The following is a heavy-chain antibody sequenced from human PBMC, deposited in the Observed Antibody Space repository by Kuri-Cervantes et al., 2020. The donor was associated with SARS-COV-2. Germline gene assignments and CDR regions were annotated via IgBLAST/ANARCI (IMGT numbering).Heavy chain of an antibody. D-gene: IGHD3-10*01. V-gene: IGHV3-33*08. Sequence: GGSLRLSCGASGFSLTNYAIHWVRQAPGKGLEWVSVIWYDGKNEYYAGSVKGRFNISRDTSKNTVSLHMNSLRAEDTAMYYCATGAANYYYMDVWGKGTTVTVSS. CDR1: GFSLTNYA. CDR2: IWYDGKNE. CDR3: ATGAANYYYMDV. J-gene: IGHJ6*03.